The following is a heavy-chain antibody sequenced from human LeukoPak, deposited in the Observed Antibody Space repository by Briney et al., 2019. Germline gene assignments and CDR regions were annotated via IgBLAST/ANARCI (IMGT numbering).Heavy chain of an antibody. CDR1: GYTFTGYH. J-gene: IGHJ4*02. D-gene: IGHD6-13*01. CDR3: ARSVYSSSWLDY. V-gene: IGHV1-2*02. CDR2: INPNSGGT. Sequence: ASAKVSCKASGYTFTGYHMHWVRQAPGQGLEWMGWINPNSGGTNYAQKFQGRVTMTRDTSISTAYMELSRLRSDDTAVYYCARSVYSSSWLDYWGQGTLVTVSS.